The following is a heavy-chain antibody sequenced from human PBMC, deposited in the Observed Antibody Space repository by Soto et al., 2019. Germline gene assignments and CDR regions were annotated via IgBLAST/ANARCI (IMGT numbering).Heavy chain of an antibody. CDR3: ARDYYYGSGNYYRADYYHYGMDV. CDR1: GFTVTSYY. V-gene: IGHV3-53*01. Sequence: PGGSLRLSCAASGFTVTSYYMSWVRQARGKGLEWVSLIYTGGNTNYADSVKGRFTISRDNSKNTLYLQMNSLRAEDTAVYYCARDYYYGSGNYYRADYYHYGMDVWGQGTTVTVSS. J-gene: IGHJ6*02. D-gene: IGHD3-10*01. CDR2: IYTGGNT.